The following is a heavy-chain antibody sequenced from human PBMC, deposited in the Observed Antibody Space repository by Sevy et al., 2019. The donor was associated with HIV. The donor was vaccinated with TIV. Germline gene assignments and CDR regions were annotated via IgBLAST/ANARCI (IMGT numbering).Heavy chain of an antibody. V-gene: IGHV3-30*18. Sequence: GGSLRLSCAASGFTFSSCGMHWVRQAPGKGLEWVAVISYDGSNKYYADSVKGRFTISRDNSKNTLYLQMNSLRAEDTAVYYCAKEKKEGYYMDVWGKGTTVTVSS. CDR1: GFTFSSCG. CDR2: ISYDGSNK. CDR3: AKEKKEGYYMDV. J-gene: IGHJ6*03.